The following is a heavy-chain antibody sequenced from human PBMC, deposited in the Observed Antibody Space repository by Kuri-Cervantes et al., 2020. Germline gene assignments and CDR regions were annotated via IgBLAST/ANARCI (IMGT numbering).Heavy chain of an antibody. CDR3: ARGDALYGSGSYYSVTFDY. V-gene: IGHV3-21*01. J-gene: IGHJ4*02. CDR2: ISSSSSYI. D-gene: IGHD3-10*01. CDR1: GFTFSSYA. Sequence: GGSLRLSCAASGFTFSSYAMSWVRQAPGKGLERVSSISSSSSYIYYADSVKGRFTISRENAKNSLYLQMNSLRAEDTAVYYCARGDALYGSGSYYSVTFDYWGQGTLVTVSS.